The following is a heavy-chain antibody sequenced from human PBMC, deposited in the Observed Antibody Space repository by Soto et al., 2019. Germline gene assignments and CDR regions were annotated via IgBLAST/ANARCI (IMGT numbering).Heavy chain of an antibody. CDR3: ACIAARGNYYYYYMDV. Sequence: ASVKVSCKVSGYTLTELSMHWVRQAPGKGLEWMGGFDPEDGETIYAQKFQGRVTMTEDTSTDTAYMELSSLRSEDTAVYYCACIAARGNYYYYYMDVWGKGTTVTVSS. D-gene: IGHD6-6*01. CDR1: GYTLTELS. V-gene: IGHV1-24*01. CDR2: FDPEDGET. J-gene: IGHJ6*03.